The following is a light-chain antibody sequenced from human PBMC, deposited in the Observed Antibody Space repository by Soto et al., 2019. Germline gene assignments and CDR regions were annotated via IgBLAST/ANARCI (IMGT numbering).Light chain of an antibody. Sequence: QAVVTQPPSASGSPGQSVTISCTGTSSDVGAYNYVSWYQQHPGKAPKLMISEVTKRPSGVPDRFSGSKSGNTASLTVSGLQAEDEADYYCSSYAGSNNFVFGTGTKVTVL. CDR1: SSDVGAYNY. CDR3: SSYAGSNNFV. CDR2: EVT. V-gene: IGLV2-8*01. J-gene: IGLJ1*01.